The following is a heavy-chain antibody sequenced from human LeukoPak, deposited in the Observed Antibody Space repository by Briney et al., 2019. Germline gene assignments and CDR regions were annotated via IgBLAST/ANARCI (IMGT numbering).Heavy chain of an antibody. D-gene: IGHD3-10*01. CDR3: ARDHNQYYYGSGVSGGWFDP. CDR2: INHSGST. Sequence: SETLSLTCTVSGGSISGYYWSWIRQPPGKGLEWIGEINHSGSTNYNPSLKSRLTISIDTSKNQFSLKLSSVSAADTAVYHCARDHNQYYYGSGVSGGWFDPWGQGTLVTVSS. V-gene: IGHV4-34*01. CDR1: GGSISGYY. J-gene: IGHJ5*02.